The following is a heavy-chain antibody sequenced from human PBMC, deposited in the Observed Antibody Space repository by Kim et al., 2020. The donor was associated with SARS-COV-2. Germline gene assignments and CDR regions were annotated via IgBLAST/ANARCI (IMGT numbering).Heavy chain of an antibody. V-gene: IGHV3-11*01. CDR1: GFTFSDYY. CDR3: ARDFDPPSYGMDV. CDR2: ISSSGSTI. J-gene: IGHJ6*02. Sequence: GGSLRLSCAASGFTFSDYYMSWIRQAPGKGLEWVSSISSSGSTIYYADSVKGRFTISRDNAKNSLYLQMNSLRAEDTAMYYCARDFDPPSYGMDVWGQGTTVTVSS.